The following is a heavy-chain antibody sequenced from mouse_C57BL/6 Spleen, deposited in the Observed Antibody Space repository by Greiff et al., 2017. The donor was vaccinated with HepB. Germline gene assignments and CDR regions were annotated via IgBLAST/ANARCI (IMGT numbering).Heavy chain of an antibody. V-gene: IGHV5-4*01. CDR3: AREGGQLRLDY. CDR1: GFTFSSYA. CDR2: ISDGGSYT. J-gene: IGHJ2*01. D-gene: IGHD3-2*02. Sequence: EVMLVESGGGLVKPGGSLKLSCAASGFTFSSYAMSWVRQTPEKRLEWVATISDGGSYTYYPDNVKGRFTISRDNAKNNLYLQMSHLKSEDTAMYYCAREGGQLRLDYWGQGTTLTVSS.